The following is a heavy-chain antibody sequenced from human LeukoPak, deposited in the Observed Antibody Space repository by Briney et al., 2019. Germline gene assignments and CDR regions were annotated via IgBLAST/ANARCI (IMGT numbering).Heavy chain of an antibody. CDR2: ISYDGSNK. CDR3: AREGVDDILTYYFDY. D-gene: IGHD3-9*01. Sequence: GGSLRLSCAASGLTFSSYAMHWVRQAPGKGLEWVAVISYDGSNKYYADSVKGRFTISRDNSKNTLYLQMNSLRAEDTAVYYCAREGVDDILTYYFDYWGQGTLVTVSS. V-gene: IGHV3-30*01. CDR1: GLTFSSYA. J-gene: IGHJ4*02.